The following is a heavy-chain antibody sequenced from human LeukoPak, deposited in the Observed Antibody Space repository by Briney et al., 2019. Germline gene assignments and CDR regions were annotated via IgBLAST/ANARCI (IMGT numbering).Heavy chain of an antibody. CDR3: AVMHTYYYGSGGSLYYFDY. CDR2: IYYSGST. J-gene: IGHJ4*02. Sequence: SETLSLTCTVSGASISDYYWSWIRQSPGKGLEWIGYIYYSGSTNYNPSLKSRVTISVDTSKNQFSLKLTSVTAADTAVYYCAVMHTYYYGSGGSLYYFDYWGQGTLVTVSS. CDR1: GASISDYY. D-gene: IGHD3-10*01. V-gene: IGHV4-59*12.